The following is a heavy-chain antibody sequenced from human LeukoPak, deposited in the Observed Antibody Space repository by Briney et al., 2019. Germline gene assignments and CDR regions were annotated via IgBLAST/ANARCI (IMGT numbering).Heavy chain of an antibody. Sequence: SETLSLTCTVSGGSISSYYWSWIRQPPGKGLEWIGYIYYSGSTNYNPSLKSRVTISVDTSENQFSLKLSSVTAADTAVYYCARNSWLENSYFDYWGQGTLVTVSS. CDR1: GGSISSYY. CDR3: ARNSWLENSYFDY. J-gene: IGHJ4*02. CDR2: IYYSGST. V-gene: IGHV4-59*08. D-gene: IGHD6-19*01.